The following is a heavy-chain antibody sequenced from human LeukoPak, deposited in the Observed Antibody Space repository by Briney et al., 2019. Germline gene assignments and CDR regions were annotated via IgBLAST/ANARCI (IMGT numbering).Heavy chain of an antibody. Sequence: GGSLRLSCAGSGFTLSSYSMNWVRQAPGEGLEWISYISKNGGIIYYADSVKGRFTVSRDRARDSVYLQMNSPRVEDTAVYYCALGYCSGGRCYHDAFDLWGQGTAVAVSS. J-gene: IGHJ3*01. CDR3: ALGYCSGGRCYHDAFDL. V-gene: IGHV3-48*01. CDR1: GFTLSSYS. CDR2: ISKNGGII. D-gene: IGHD2-15*01.